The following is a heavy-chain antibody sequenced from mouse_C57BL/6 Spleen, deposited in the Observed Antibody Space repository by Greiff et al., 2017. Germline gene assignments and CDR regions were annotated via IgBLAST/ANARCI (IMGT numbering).Heavy chain of an antibody. D-gene: IGHD1-1*01. J-gene: IGHJ4*01. Sequence: VQLQQSGAELVKPGASVKMSCKASGYTFTSYWITWVKQRPGQGLEWIGDIYPGSGSTNYNEKFKSKATLTVDTSSSTAYMQLSSLTSEDSAVYYCARGGLRDYAMDYWGQGTSVTVSS. V-gene: IGHV1-55*01. CDR2: IYPGSGST. CDR3: ARGGLRDYAMDY. CDR1: GYTFTSYW.